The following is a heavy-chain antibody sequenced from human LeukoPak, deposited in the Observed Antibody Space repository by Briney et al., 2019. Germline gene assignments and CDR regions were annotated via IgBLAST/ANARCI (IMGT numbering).Heavy chain of an antibody. CDR2: INHSGST. J-gene: IGHJ4*02. V-gene: IGHV4-34*01. Sequence: SETLSLTCAVYGGSFGGYYWSWIRQPPGKGLEWIGEINHSGSTNYNPSLKSRVTISVDTSKNQFSLKLSSVTAADTAVYYCARGRRDYYDSSGYVFDYWGQGTLVTVSS. CDR1: GGSFGGYY. CDR3: ARGRRDYYDSSGYVFDY. D-gene: IGHD3-22*01.